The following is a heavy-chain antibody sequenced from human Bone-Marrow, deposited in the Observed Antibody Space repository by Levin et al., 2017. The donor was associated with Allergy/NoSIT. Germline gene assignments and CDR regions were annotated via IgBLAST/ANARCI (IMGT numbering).Heavy chain of an antibody. CDR2: MSGSGDNT. CDR1: GFTFSNHA. D-gene: IGHD2-2*01. Sequence: SGGSLRLSCATSGFTFSNHAMSWVRQAPGKGLEWVSSMSGSGDNTYYADSVKGRFTISRDNSKNTLYLQMNSLKADDTAVYYCAKDQGDCSSTNCYVPFDYWGQGTLVTVSS. J-gene: IGHJ4*02. CDR3: AKDQGDCSSTNCYVPFDY. V-gene: IGHV3-23*01.